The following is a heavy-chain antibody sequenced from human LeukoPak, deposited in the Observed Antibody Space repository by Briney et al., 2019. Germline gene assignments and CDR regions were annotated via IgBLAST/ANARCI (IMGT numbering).Heavy chain of an antibody. V-gene: IGHV1-8*01. CDR2: MNPDSGNT. CDR3: AVHLPGDYLDR. CDR1: GYAFNIYD. J-gene: IGHJ4*02. Sequence: ASVRVSCKASGYAFNIYDLNWVRQATGQGLEWMGWMNPDSGNTGFAQKFQGRVTMTRNTSITTACMELSSLRFEDTAVYYCAVHLPGDYLDRWGQGTLVTVSS.